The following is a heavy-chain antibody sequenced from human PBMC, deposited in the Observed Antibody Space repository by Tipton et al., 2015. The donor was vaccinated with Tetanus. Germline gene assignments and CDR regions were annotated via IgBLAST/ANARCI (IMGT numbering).Heavy chain of an antibody. Sequence: SLRLSCAASGFTFSNNYMSWIRQAPGKGLEWISYITGGGTSTFYADSVRGRFTISRDNAKKSLFLQMNSLRDEDTAVYYCAREQSGRYAVFDYWGQGALVTVSS. V-gene: IGHV3-11*04. CDR1: GFTFSNNY. CDR2: ITGGGTST. CDR3: AREQSGRYAVFDY. D-gene: IGHD3-16*01. J-gene: IGHJ4*02.